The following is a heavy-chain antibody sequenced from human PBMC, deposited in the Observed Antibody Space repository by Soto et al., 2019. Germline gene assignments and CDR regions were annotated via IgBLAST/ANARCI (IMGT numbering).Heavy chain of an antibody. V-gene: IGHV5-51*01. CDR3: TRQARVDGYYYGMDV. Sequence: GESLKISCKGSGYSFTSYWIGWVRQMPGKGLEWMGIIYPGDSDTRYSPSFQGQVTISADKSISTAYLQWSSLKASDTAMYYCTRQARVDGYYYGMDVWGQGTTVTVSS. J-gene: IGHJ6*02. CDR1: GYSFTSYW. CDR2: IYPGDSDT.